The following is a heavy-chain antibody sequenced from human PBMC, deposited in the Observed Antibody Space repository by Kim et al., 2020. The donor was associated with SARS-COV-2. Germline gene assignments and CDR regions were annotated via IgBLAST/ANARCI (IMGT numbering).Heavy chain of an antibody. Sequence: SVKVSCKASGGTFSSYTISWVRQAPGQGLEWMGRIIPILGIANYAQKFQGRVTITADKSTSTAYMELSSLRSEDTAVYYCAREVSGQQLPKGGGYFDYWGQGTLVTVSS. CDR3: AREVSGQQLPKGGGYFDY. J-gene: IGHJ4*02. D-gene: IGHD6-13*01. V-gene: IGHV1-69*04. CDR2: IIPILGIA. CDR1: GGTFSSYT.